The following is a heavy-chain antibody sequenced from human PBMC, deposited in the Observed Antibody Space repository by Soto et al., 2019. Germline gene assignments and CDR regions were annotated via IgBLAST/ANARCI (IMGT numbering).Heavy chain of an antibody. V-gene: IGHV3-13*05. Sequence: EVQLVESGGGLVQPGGSLRLSCEASGFTFRNYDMYWVRQGTGKGLEWVSGISAAGDPDYADSVEGRFTISRENAQNSFFLQMNSLRVGDTAVYYCARTDRDFYGLDVWVQGTTVIVSS. CDR2: ISAAGDP. CDR3: ARTDRDFYGLDV. J-gene: IGHJ6*02. CDR1: GFTFRNYD.